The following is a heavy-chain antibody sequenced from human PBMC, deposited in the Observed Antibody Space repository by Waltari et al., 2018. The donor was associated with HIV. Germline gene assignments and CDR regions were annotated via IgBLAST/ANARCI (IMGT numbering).Heavy chain of an antibody. Sequence: QVQLVQSGAEVKKPGSSVKVSCKASGGTFSSYAISWVRQAPGQGLEWMGGIIPSFGTANYAQKFQGRVTITADESTSTAYMELSSLRSEDTAVYYCAREITIFGVVITNWFDPWGQGTLVTVSS. D-gene: IGHD3-3*01. V-gene: IGHV1-69*01. CDR1: GGTFSSYA. CDR3: AREITIFGVVITNWFDP. CDR2: IIPSFGTA. J-gene: IGHJ5*02.